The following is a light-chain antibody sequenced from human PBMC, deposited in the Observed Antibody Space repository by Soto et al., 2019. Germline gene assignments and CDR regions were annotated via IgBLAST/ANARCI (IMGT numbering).Light chain of an antibody. J-gene: IGKJ4*01. Sequence: EIVLTQSPATLSLSPGERATLSCRASQSVGTFLAWYQQKPGQAPRLLIYDASNRATGIPARFSGSGSGTDFTLTISSLEPEDCAVYYCQQRTDWPLTFAGGTQVEIK. CDR1: QSVGTF. V-gene: IGKV3-11*01. CDR2: DAS. CDR3: QQRTDWPLT.